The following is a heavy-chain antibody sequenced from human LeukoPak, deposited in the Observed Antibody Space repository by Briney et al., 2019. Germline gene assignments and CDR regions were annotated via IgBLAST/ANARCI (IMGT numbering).Heavy chain of an antibody. V-gene: IGHV3-53*01. CDR3: AREWSA. D-gene: IGHD1-26*01. CDR1: GITVSSNY. Sequence: GGSLRLSCAASGITVSSNYMSGVRQAPGKGLEWVSVIYTGGSTHYADSVEGRFTISRDNSKNTVYLQMNSLRPEDTAVYYCAREWSAWGQGTLVTVSS. CDR2: IYTGGST. J-gene: IGHJ5*02.